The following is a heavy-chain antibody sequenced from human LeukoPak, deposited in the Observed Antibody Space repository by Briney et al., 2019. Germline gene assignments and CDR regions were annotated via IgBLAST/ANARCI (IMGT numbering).Heavy chain of an antibody. CDR3: ARLMVYAGLGLDYFDY. V-gene: IGHV4-38-2*01. D-gene: IGHD2-8*01. CDR2: IYHSGST. J-gene: IGHJ4*02. Sequence: PSETLSLTCAVSGYSISSGYYCGWIRQPPGKGLEWIGSIYHSGSTYYNPSLKSRVTISVDTSKNQFSLKLSSVTAADTAVYYCARLMVYAGLGLDYFDYWGQGTLVTVSS. CDR1: GYSISSGYY.